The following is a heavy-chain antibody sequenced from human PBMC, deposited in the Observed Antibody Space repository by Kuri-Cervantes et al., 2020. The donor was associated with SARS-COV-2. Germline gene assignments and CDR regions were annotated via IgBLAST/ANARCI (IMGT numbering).Heavy chain of an antibody. CDR2: INHSGST. J-gene: IGHJ3*02. Sequence: ESLKISCAVYGGSFSSHYWSWIRQPPGKGLEWIGEINHSGSTNYNPSLKSRVTISVDMSDNQFSLKLSSVTAADTAVYYCARITIFGVVISGAFDIWGQGTMVTVSS. CDR3: ARITIFGVVISGAFDI. V-gene: IGHV4-34*01. CDR1: GGSFSSHY. D-gene: IGHD3-3*01.